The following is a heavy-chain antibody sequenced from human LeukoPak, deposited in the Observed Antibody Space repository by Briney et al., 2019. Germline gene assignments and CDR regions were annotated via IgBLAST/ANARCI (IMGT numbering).Heavy chain of an antibody. CDR2: VYYSGST. CDR3: GVVTAGY. V-gene: IGHV4-39*02. D-gene: IGHD2-21*02. Sequence: SETLSLTCTVSGGSISSSDYYWGWMRQPPGKGLEWIGSVYYSGSTYHNPSLKSRVTISVDTSKNHFSLKLSSVTAADTAVYYCGVVTAGYWGQGTLVTVSS. CDR1: GGSISSSDYY. J-gene: IGHJ4*02.